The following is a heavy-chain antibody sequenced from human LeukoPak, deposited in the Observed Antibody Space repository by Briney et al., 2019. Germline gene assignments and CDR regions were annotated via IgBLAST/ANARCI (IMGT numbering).Heavy chain of an antibody. V-gene: IGHV3-30*18. CDR2: ISYDGSNK. CDR1: GFTFSSYG. J-gene: IGHJ4*02. D-gene: IGHD4-17*01. Sequence: GGSLRLSCAASGFTFSSYGMHWVRQAPGKGLEWVAVISYDGSNKYYADSVKGRFTISRDNSKNTLYLQMNGLRAEDTAVYYCAKDHYGGVIWYYFDYWGQGTLVTVSS. CDR3: AKDHYGGVIWYYFDY.